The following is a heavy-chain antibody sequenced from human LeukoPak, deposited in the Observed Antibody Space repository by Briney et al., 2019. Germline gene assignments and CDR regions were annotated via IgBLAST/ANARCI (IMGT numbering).Heavy chain of an antibody. V-gene: IGHV1-69*06. Sequence: GASVKVSCKASGGTFSSYAISWVRQAPGHGLEWMGGIIPIFGTANYAQKFQGRVTITADKSTSTAYMELSSLRSEDTAVYYCARVGQYCGSGSYLVYWGQGTLVTVSS. J-gene: IGHJ4*02. CDR3: ARVGQYCGSGSYLVY. D-gene: IGHD3-10*01. CDR2: IIPIFGTA. CDR1: GGTFSSYA.